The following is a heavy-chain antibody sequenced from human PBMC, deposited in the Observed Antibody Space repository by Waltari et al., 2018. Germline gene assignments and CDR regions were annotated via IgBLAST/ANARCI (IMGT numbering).Heavy chain of an antibody. CDR3: ATLPNYYDSSGYYEGDY. CDR2: IYHSGST. V-gene: IGHV4-38-2*01. J-gene: IGHJ4*02. D-gene: IGHD3-22*01. CDR1: RSSISRGYY. Sequence: QLQLQESGPGLVKPSETLSLTCAVARSSISRGYYWAWIRQPPRKGLEWIGSIYHSGSTYYNPSLKSRVTISVDTSKNQFSLKLSSVTAADTAVYYCATLPNYYDSSGYYEGDYWGQGTLVTVSS.